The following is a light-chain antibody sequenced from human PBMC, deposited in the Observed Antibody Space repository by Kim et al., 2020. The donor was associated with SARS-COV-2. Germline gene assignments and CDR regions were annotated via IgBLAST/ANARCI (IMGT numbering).Light chain of an antibody. V-gene: IGKV3-15*01. CDR1: QSVYSD. CDR2: DAS. CDR3: QQYQDWPPYT. J-gene: IGKJ2*01. Sequence: EIVMTQSPATLSVSPGERVTLSCRASQSVYSDLAWYQQKLGQAPRLLIYDASTRATGIPARFSGSGSGTEFTLTISSLQSEDFAVYYCQQYQDWPPYTFGKGTKLEI.